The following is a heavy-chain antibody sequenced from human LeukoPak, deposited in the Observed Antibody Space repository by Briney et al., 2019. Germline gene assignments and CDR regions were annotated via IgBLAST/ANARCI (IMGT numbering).Heavy chain of an antibody. CDR1: GGSISSYY. V-gene: IGHV4-59*12. CDR2: IYYSGST. CDR3: ARSSYDSGGLADYYDIEV. J-gene: IGHJ6*03. D-gene: IGHD3-22*01. Sequence: SETLSLIYTVSGGSISSYYRRWVRDPPGRGWEGMGDIYYSGSTNYNPSLKSRVTISVDTSKNQFSLKLSSVTAADTAVYYCARSSYDSGGLADYYDIEVWGKRTTVTVSS.